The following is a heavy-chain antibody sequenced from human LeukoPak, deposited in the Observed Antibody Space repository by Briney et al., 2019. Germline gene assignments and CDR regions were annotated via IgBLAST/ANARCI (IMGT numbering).Heavy chain of an antibody. Sequence: ASVKVCCKASGYTFTGYYMHWVRQAPGQGLEWMGWINPNSGGTNYAQKFQGRVTMTRDTSISTAYMELSRLRSDDTAVYYCARRDYCGSGIDDIYGMDVWGQGTTVTVSS. CDR2: INPNSGGT. D-gene: IGHD3-10*01. CDR1: GYTFTGYY. V-gene: IGHV1-2*02. J-gene: IGHJ6*02. CDR3: ARRDYCGSGIDDIYGMDV.